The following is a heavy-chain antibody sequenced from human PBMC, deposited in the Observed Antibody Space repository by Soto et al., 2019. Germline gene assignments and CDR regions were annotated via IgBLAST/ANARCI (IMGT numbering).Heavy chain of an antibody. V-gene: IGHV1-18*01. D-gene: IGHD6-13*01. CDR1: GYTFTSYG. J-gene: IGHJ6*02. CDR2: ISAYNGNT. CDR3: ARPMAAFRSHYYGMDV. Sequence: QVQLVQSGAEVKKPGASVKVSCKASGYTFTSYGISWVRQAPGQGLEWMGWISAYNGNTNYAQKLQGRVTMTTDTSTSTAYMGLRSLRSDDTAVYYCARPMAAFRSHYYGMDVWGQGTTVTVSS.